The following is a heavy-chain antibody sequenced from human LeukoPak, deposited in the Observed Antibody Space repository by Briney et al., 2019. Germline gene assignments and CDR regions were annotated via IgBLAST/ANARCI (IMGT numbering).Heavy chain of an antibody. V-gene: IGHV1-2*02. Sequence: ASVKVSCKASGYTFTGYYMHWVRQAPGQGLEWMGWINPNSGGTNYAQKFQGRVTMTRDTSISTAYMEPSRLRSDDTAVYYCARGGGIAATNWFDPWGQGTLVTVSS. J-gene: IGHJ5*02. CDR3: ARGGGIAATNWFDP. D-gene: IGHD6-13*01. CDR1: GYTFTGYY. CDR2: INPNSGGT.